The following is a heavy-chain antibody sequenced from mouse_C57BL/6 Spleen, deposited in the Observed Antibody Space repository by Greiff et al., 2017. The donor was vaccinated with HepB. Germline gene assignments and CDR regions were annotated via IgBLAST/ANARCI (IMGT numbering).Heavy chain of an antibody. Sequence: VQLQQSGPELVKPGDSVKISCKASGYSFTGYFMNWVMQSHGKSLEWIGRINPYNGDTFYNQKFKGKATLTVDKSSSTAHMELRSLTSEDSAVYYCARSDYYGSSFYVDYWGQGTTLTVSS. D-gene: IGHD1-1*01. J-gene: IGHJ2*01. CDR2: INPYNGDT. CDR3: ARSDYYGSSFYVDY. CDR1: GYSFTGYF. V-gene: IGHV1-20*01.